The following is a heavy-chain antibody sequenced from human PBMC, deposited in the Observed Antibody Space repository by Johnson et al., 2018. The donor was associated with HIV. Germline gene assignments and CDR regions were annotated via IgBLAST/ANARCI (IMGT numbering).Heavy chain of an antibody. J-gene: IGHJ3*02. CDR1: GFTFSSYA. CDR3: ARDGTFGYGDYVGRAFDI. V-gene: IGHV3-23*04. D-gene: IGHD4-17*01. CDR2: TSCSGGST. Sequence: VQLVESGGGLVKPGGSLRLSCAASGFTFSSYAMSWVRQAPGKGLEWVSATSCSGGSTYYAASVKGRFTISSDKSKNTLYLQMNSLRAEDTAVYYWARDGTFGYGDYVGRAFDIWGQGTMVTVSS.